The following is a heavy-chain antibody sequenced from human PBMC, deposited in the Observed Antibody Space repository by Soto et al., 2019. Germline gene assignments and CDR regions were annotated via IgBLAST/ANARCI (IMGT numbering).Heavy chain of an antibody. CDR1: GDSFSSYW. CDR2: IYPGDSDT. J-gene: IGHJ4*02. V-gene: IGHV5-51*01. Sequence: PGESLKISCKGSGDSFSSYWIAWVLQMPGKGLEWMGIIYPGDSDTRYSPSFQGQVTISADKSVTTAYLQWRSLKASDTAMYYCARHLETGTPIDSWGQGTLVTVSS. CDR3: ARHLETGTPIDS. D-gene: IGHD1-1*01.